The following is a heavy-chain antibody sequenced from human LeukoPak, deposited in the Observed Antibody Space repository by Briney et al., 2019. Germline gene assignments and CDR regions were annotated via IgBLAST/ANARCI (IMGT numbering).Heavy chain of an antibody. CDR3: AREQSDYVWGSYRSAYFDY. V-gene: IGHV4-59*11. D-gene: IGHD3-16*02. Sequence: SETLSLTCSVSGDSISMHYWSWIRQPPGKGLEWIGYIDHTGSTNYNPSLNSRVTISRDTSKNHFSLELSSVTAADTAVYYCAREQSDYVWGSYRSAYFDYWGQGTLVTVSS. CDR2: IDHTGST. CDR1: GDSISMHY. J-gene: IGHJ4*02.